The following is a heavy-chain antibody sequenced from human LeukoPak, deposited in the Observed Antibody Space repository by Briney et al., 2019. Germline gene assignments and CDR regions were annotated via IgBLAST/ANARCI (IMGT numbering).Heavy chain of an antibody. V-gene: IGHV1-8*01. D-gene: IGHD6-19*01. CDR1: GYTFTTYD. CDR2: MNPNSGNT. J-gene: IGHJ5*02. CDR3: ARGGGSGHKENWFDP. Sequence: ASVKVSCKASGYTFTTYDINWVRQATGQGLEWMGWMNPNSGNTGYAQKFQGRVTMTRNTSMSTAYMEVSSLRSEDTAVYYCARGGGSGHKENWFDPWGQGTLVTVSS.